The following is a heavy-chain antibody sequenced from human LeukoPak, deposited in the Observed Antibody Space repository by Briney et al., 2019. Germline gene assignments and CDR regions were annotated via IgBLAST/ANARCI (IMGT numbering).Heavy chain of an antibody. CDR3: TADNCGSTSCYAHY. CDR1: GFTFSEFTFSNAW. J-gene: IGHJ4*02. V-gene: IGHV3-15*01. D-gene: IGHD2-2*01. Sequence: GGSLRLSCVASGFTFSEFTFSNAWMSWVRQAPGKGLEWVGRFKSKTDGGATDYAAPVKGRFTISRDVSKTTLSLQMNSLKTEDTAVYSCTADNCGSTSCYAHYWGQGTLVTVSS. CDR2: FKSKTDGGAT.